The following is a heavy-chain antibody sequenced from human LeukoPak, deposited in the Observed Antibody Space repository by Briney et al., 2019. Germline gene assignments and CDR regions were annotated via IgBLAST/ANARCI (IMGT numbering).Heavy chain of an antibody. J-gene: IGHJ4*02. CDR3: AKVLLPHRLSMRTVTTLPFDY. Sequence: PGGSLRLSCAASGFTFSSYAMSWVRQAPGKGLEWVSAISGSGGSTYYADSVKGRFTISRDNSKNTLYLQMNSLRAEDTAVYYCAKVLLPHRLSMRTVTTLPFDYWGQGTLVTVSS. CDR1: GFTFSSYA. CDR2: ISGSGGST. D-gene: IGHD4-11*01. V-gene: IGHV3-23*01.